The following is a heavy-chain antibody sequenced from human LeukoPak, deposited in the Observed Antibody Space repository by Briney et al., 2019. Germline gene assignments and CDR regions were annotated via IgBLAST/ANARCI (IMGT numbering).Heavy chain of an antibody. CDR3: ARDTNYYDSSGYYSGSDFDY. Sequence: GGSLRLSCAASGFTFSSYSMNCVRQAPGKGLEWVSSITSSTNYIYYADSVKGRFTISRDDAKNTLYLQMNSLRAEDTAVYYCARDTNYYDSSGYYSGSDFDYWGQGTLVTVSS. J-gene: IGHJ4*02. D-gene: IGHD3-22*01. V-gene: IGHV3-21*04. CDR2: ITSSTNYI. CDR1: GFTFSSYS.